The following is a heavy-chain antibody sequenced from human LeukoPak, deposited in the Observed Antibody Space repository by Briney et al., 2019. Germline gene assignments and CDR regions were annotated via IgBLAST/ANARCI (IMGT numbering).Heavy chain of an antibody. J-gene: IGHJ4*02. CDR3: AIDPEYYLRMGYFDY. CDR1: GFTIATSA. Sequence: GGSLRHSCAASGFTIATSAMNWVRQVPGKGLERVSSINSASSHIYYAASVRGRFTISRDNAMNSVFLQMHSLGAEDTAVYYCAIDPEYYLRMGYFDYWGQGILVTVSS. D-gene: IGHD3-16*01. V-gene: IGHV3-21*01. CDR2: INSASSHI.